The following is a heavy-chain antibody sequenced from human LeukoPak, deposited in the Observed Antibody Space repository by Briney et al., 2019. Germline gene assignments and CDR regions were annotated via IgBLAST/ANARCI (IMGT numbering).Heavy chain of an antibody. CDR2: IYGGGST. Sequence: PGGSLRLSCAASGFTVSSNHMSWVRQAPGKGLEWVSVIYGGGSTNYVDSVKGRFTISRDTSKNTLYLQMNSLRAEDTAVYYCARDGGYFDYWGQGTLVTVSS. J-gene: IGHJ4*02. D-gene: IGHD3-16*01. CDR3: ARDGGYFDY. CDR1: GFTVSSNH. V-gene: IGHV3-53*01.